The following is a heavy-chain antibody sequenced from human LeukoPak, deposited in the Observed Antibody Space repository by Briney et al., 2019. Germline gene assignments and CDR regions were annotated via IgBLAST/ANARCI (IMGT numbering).Heavy chain of an antibody. D-gene: IGHD6-13*01. CDR2: IYTSGST. CDR1: GGSISSGSYY. V-gene: IGHV4-61*02. Sequence: PSETLSLTCTVSGGSISSGSYYWSWIRQPAGKGLEWIGRIYTSGSTNYNPSLKSRATISVDTSKNQFSLKLSSVTAADTAVYYCARVSAAGRYWYFDLWGRGTLVTVSS. CDR3: ARVSAAGRYWYFDL. J-gene: IGHJ2*01.